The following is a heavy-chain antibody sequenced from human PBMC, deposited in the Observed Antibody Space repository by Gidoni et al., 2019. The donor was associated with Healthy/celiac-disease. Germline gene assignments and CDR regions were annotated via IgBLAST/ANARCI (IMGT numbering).Heavy chain of an antibody. Sequence: QVQLVESGGGVVQPGRSLRLSCAASGCTFSSYGMHWVRQAPGKGLEWVAVIWYDGSNKYYADSVKGRFTISRDNSKNTLYLQMNSLRAEDTAVYYCARGRGIAVAAYFDYWGQGTLVTVSS. J-gene: IGHJ4*02. CDR3: ARGRGIAVAAYFDY. CDR1: GCTFSSYG. D-gene: IGHD6-19*01. V-gene: IGHV3-33*01. CDR2: IWYDGSNK.